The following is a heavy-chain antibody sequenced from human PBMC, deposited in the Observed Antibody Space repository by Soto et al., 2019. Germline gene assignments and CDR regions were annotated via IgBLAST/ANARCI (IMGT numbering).Heavy chain of an antibody. J-gene: IGHJ4*02. Sequence: PGGSLRLSCAASGFTFSSYWMIWVRQAPGKGLEWVANIWQSGRNKDYVDYAKGRFTISRDNSKNILYLEMNSLRVEDTAVYYCARDPGQDEAMDYWGQGTLVTVSS. CDR1: GFTFSSYW. V-gene: IGHV3-7*01. CDR3: ARDPGQDEAMDY. CDR2: IWQSGRNK.